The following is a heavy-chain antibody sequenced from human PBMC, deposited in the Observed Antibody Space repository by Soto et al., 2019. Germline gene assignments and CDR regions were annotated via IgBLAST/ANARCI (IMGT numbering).Heavy chain of an antibody. D-gene: IGHD5-12*01. V-gene: IGHV4-31*03. CDR1: GGSISSGGYY. Sequence: QVQLQESGPGLVKPSQTLSLTCTVSGGSISSGGYYWSWIRQHPGKGLEWIGYIYYSWSTYYNPSLKSRVTISVDTSKNQFSLKLSAVTAADTAVYYCARSPPWLPGGGPNFDYWGQGTLVTVSS. CDR3: ARSPPWLPGGGPNFDY. CDR2: IYYSWST. J-gene: IGHJ4*02.